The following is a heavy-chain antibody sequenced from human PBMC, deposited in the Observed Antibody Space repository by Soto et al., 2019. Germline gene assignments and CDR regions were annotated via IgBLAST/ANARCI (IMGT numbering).Heavy chain of an antibody. D-gene: IGHD2-2*01. CDR3: AKGGGYCTSTSCYVGSDY. Sequence: EVQLLESGGGLVQPGGSLRLSCAASGFTFSSYAMSWVRQAPGKGLEWVSAISGSGGSTYYADSVKGRFTISRDNSKNRLYLQMNSPSAEDTAVYYCAKGGGYCTSTSCYVGSDYWGQGTLVTVSS. V-gene: IGHV3-23*01. CDR2: ISGSGGST. CDR1: GFTFSSYA. J-gene: IGHJ4*02.